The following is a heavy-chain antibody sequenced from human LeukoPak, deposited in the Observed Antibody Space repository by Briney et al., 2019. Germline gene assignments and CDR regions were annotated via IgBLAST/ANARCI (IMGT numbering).Heavy chain of an antibody. J-gene: IGHJ4*02. D-gene: IGHD3-22*01. CDR2: ISSSGSTI. CDR3: AITLNYYDSSGYPLFDY. CDR1: GFTFSYYY. Sequence: GGSLRLSCAASGFTFSYYYMSWIRQAPGKGLEWVSYISSSGSTIYYADSVKGRFTISRDNAKNSLYLQMNSLRAEDTAVYYCAITLNYYDSSGYPLFDYWGQGTLVTVSS. V-gene: IGHV3-11*01.